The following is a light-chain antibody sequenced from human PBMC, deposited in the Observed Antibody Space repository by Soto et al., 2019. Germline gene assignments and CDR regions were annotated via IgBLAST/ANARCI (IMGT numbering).Light chain of an antibody. J-gene: IGLJ2*01. V-gene: IGLV2-14*01. CDR3: SSYTSSSTFV. CDR1: SSDVGGYNY. Sequence: QSVLTQPASVSGSPGQSITISCTGTSSDVGGYNYVSWYQQHPGKAPKLMIYDDSNRPSGVSNRFSGSKSGNTASLTISGLQAEDEADYYCSSYTSSSTFVFGGGTKLTVL. CDR2: DDS.